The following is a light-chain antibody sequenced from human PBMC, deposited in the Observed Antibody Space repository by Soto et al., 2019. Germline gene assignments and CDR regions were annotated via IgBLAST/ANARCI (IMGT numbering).Light chain of an antibody. J-gene: IGKJ5*01. CDR2: GAS. V-gene: IGKV3-15*01. CDR3: QQYKNRPL. CDR1: QSVRSH. Sequence: IVMTQSPATLSVSPGEGVTLSCRASQSVRSHLAWYQQKPGQPPSLLIYGASTRATGIPARFSGSGFGTEFTLTIRSLKSEDFAVYYCQQYKNRPLFGQGTRLEIK.